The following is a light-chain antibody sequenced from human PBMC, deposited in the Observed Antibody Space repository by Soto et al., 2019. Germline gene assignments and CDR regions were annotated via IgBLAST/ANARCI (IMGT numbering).Light chain of an antibody. Sequence: EIVLTQPPGTLSLSPGERATLSCRASQSISSSYLAWYQQKPGQAPRLLIYGASRRATGIPDRFSGRESGTDFTLTITTLEPEDSAVYFCQQYASSPYTFGQGTKVEIK. CDR2: GAS. CDR3: QQYASSPYT. V-gene: IGKV3-20*01. CDR1: QSISSSY. J-gene: IGKJ2*01.